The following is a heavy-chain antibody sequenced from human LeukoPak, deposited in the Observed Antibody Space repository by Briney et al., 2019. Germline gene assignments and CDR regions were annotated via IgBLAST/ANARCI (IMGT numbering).Heavy chain of an antibody. CDR3: ARDLSQDSGD. CDR1: GFTFSSYG. D-gene: IGHD6-19*01. Sequence: GGSLRLSCAASGFTFSSYGMSWVRQAPGKGLEWVSAISGSGGSTYYADSVKGRFTISRDNSKNTLYLQMGSLRAEDMAVYYCARDLSQDSGDWGQGTLVTVSS. CDR2: ISGSGGST. J-gene: IGHJ4*02. V-gene: IGHV3-23*01.